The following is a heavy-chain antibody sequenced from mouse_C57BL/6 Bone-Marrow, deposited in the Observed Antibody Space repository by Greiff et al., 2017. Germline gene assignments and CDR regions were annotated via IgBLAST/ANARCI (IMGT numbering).Heavy chain of an antibody. CDR1: GFNIKDDY. V-gene: IGHV14-4*01. CDR2: IDPEIGDT. Sequence: EVQLQQSGAELVRPGASVKLSCTASGFNIKDDYIHWVKQRPEQGLEWIGWIDPEIGDTEYASKFQGKATITSDTSSNTTYLQLSSLTSEDPAVYYVSAFDGNYFDFWGQGTPLAVAS. J-gene: IGHJ2*01. D-gene: IGHD2-3*01. CDR3: SAFDGNYFDF.